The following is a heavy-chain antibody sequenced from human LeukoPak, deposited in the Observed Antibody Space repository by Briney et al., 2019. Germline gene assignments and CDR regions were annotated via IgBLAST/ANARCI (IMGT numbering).Heavy chain of an antibody. D-gene: IGHD5-18*01. V-gene: IGHV4-59*12. CDR3: ARFKRDTAMAYLDY. CDR2: IYYSGST. CDR1: GGSISSYY. Sequence: SETLSLTCTVSGGSISSYYWSWIRQPSGKGLEWIGYIYYSGSTNYNPSLKSRVTISVDTSKNQFSLKLSSVTAADTAVYYCARFKRDTAMAYLDYWGQGTLVTVSS. J-gene: IGHJ4*02.